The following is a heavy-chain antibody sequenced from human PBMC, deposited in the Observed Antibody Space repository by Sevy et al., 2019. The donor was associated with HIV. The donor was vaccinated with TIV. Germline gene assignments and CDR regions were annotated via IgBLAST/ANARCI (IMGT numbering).Heavy chain of an antibody. V-gene: IGHV3-43*02. CDR1: GFTFGNYA. D-gene: IGHD3-22*01. Sequence: GSLRLSCAASGFTFGNYAMTWVRQAAGKGLEWVSSISGTGGTTYYADSVKGRFTISRDNSKNSLYLQMNSLRTEDTALYYCAKEKYYYDSSGSHFDYWGQGTLVTVSS. CDR2: ISGTGGTT. CDR3: AKEKYYYDSSGSHFDY. J-gene: IGHJ4*02.